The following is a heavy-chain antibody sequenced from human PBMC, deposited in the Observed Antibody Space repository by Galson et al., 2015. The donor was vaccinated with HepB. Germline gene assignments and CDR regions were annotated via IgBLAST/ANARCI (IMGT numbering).Heavy chain of an antibody. CDR2: IGSDGSST. J-gene: IGHJ6*02. D-gene: IGHD3-10*01. CDR1: GFTFSSYA. V-gene: IGHV3-23*01. CDR3: AKDLGVRGEYYYYGMDV. Sequence: SLRLSCAASGFTFSSYAMSWVRQAPGKGLECVSAIGSDGSSTFYADSVKGRSTISRDNSGNTLYLQMNSLRAEDTAIYYCAKDLGVRGEYYYYGMDVWGQGTTVTVSS.